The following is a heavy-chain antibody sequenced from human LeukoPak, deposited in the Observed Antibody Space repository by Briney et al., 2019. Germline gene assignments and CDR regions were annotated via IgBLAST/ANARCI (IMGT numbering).Heavy chain of an antibody. Sequence: GGSLRLSCAASGFTFSGSAMHWVRQASGKGLEWVGRIRSKANSYATAYAASVKGRFTISRDDSKNTAYLQMNSLKTEDTAVYYCSSSARKDYYYYYGMDVWGQGTTVTVSS. CDR2: IRSKANSYAT. CDR1: GFTFSGSA. J-gene: IGHJ6*02. CDR3: SSSARKDYYYYYGMDV. V-gene: IGHV3-73*01. D-gene: IGHD1-14*01.